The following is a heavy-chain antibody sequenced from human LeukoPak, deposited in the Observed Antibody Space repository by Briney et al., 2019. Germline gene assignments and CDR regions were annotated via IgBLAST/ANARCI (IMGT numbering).Heavy chain of an antibody. V-gene: IGHV4-59*08. CDR3: ARRHSSGWFYY. CDR2: IYYSGST. CDR1: GGSLSSSY. D-gene: IGHD6-19*01. J-gene: IGHJ4*02. Sequence: SETLSLTCTVSGGSLSSSYWSWMRQPPGKGLEWIGYIYYSGSTSYNPSLKRRITISVDTSKNQFSLKVNSVTAADTAVYYCARRHSSGWFYYWGQGTLVTVSS.